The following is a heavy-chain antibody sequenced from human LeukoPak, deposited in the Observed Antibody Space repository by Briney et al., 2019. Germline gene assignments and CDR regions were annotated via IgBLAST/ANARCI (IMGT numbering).Heavy chain of an antibody. CDR3: ARLYSSGWSLDY. D-gene: IGHD6-19*01. Sequence: SETLSLTCTVSGGSISSYYWSWIRQPPGKGLERIGYIYYSGSTYYNPSLKSRVTISVDTSKNQFSLKLSSVTAADTAVYYCARLYSSGWSLDYWGQGTLVTVSS. CDR1: GGSISSYY. J-gene: IGHJ4*02. CDR2: IYYSGST. V-gene: IGHV4-59*08.